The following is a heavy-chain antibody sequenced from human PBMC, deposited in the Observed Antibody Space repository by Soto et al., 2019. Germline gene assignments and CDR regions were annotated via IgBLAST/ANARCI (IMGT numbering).Heavy chain of an antibody. CDR2: ISAYNGNT. D-gene: IGHD4-17*01. CDR3: ARDRRMTTVSGYDY. CDR1: GYTFTSYG. J-gene: IGHJ4*02. V-gene: IGHV1-18*01. Sequence: AASVKVSCKASGYTFTSYGISWVRQAPGQGLEWMGWISAYNGNTNYAQKLQGRVTMTTDTSTSTAYMELRSLRSDDTAVYYCARDRRMTTVSGYDYWGQGTLVTVSS.